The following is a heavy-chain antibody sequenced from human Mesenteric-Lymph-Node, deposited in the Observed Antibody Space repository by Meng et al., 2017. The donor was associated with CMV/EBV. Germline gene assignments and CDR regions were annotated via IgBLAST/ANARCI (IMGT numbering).Heavy chain of an antibody. CDR3: VRKQFEDYYYGMDV. J-gene: IGHJ6*02. CDR2: ISDIISDI. D-gene: IGHD6-6*01. V-gene: IGHV3-21*01. CDR1: GFTFSTYS. Sequence: GESLKISCAASGFTFSTYSMNWVRQAPGKGLEWVSSISDIISDIHYADSVRGRFTISRDNAKNSLYLQMNSLRAEDTAVYYCVRKQFEDYYYGMDVWGRGTTVTVSS.